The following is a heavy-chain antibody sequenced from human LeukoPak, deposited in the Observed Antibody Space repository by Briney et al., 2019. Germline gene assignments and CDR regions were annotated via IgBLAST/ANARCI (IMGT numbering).Heavy chain of an antibody. J-gene: IGHJ6*02. CDR3: ARDRDYYDSSGYYQSYYYYGMDV. Sequence: GGSLRLSCAASGFTFSSYEMNWVRQAPGKGLEWVSSISSSSSYIYYADSVKGRFTISRDNAKNSLYLQMNSLRAEDTAVYYCARDRDYYDSSGYYQSYYYYGMDVWGQGTTVTVSS. V-gene: IGHV3-21*01. D-gene: IGHD3-22*01. CDR2: ISSSSSYI. CDR1: GFTFSSYE.